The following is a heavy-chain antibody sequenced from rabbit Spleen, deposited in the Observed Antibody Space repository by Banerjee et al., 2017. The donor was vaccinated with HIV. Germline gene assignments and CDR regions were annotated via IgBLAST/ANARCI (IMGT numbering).Heavy chain of an antibody. J-gene: IGHJ6*01. D-gene: IGHD8-1*01. CDR1: GFSFSSDYY. V-gene: IGHV1S45*01. Sequence: QEQLVESGGDLVKPGASLTLTCTASGFSFSSDYYICWVRQAPGKGLEWIACINVITGKAVYASWAKGRFTFSKTSSTTVTLQMTSLTAADTATYFCARDSGSSFSSYGMDLWGQGTLVTVS. CDR3: ARDSGSSFSSYGMDL. CDR2: INVITGKA.